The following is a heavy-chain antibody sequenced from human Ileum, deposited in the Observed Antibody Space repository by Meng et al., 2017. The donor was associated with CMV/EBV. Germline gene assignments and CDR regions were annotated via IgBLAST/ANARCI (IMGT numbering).Heavy chain of an antibody. J-gene: IGHJ4*02. CDR3: ARDSTYPSGLDY. CDR2: ISYSGTA. Sequence: QLQLQESGPGLVKPSETLSLTCTVSGGSISSSLSYWGWIRQPPGKGLEWIGTISYSGTAFYNLSLKSRVAISIDTSKFQFSLKLSSVTATDTAVYYCARDSTYPSGLDYWGQGTLVTVSS. CDR1: GGSISSSLSY. V-gene: IGHV4-39*07. D-gene: IGHD3-10*01.